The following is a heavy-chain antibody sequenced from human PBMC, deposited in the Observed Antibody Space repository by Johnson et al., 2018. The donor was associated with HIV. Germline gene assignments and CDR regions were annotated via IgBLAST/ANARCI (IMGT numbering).Heavy chain of an antibody. CDR3: ARDMPNFWSDFGRGDAFDV. Sequence: QVQLVESGGGVVQPGRSLRLSCAASGFTFSDYYMSWIRQAPGKGLEWVSYISSSGSTIYYADSVKGRFTISRDNARNSLYLQMNILRAEDTAVYYCARDMPNFWSDFGRGDAFDVWGQGTMVTVSS. CDR2: ISSSGSTI. J-gene: IGHJ3*01. CDR1: GFTFSDYY. D-gene: IGHD3-3*01. V-gene: IGHV3-11*04.